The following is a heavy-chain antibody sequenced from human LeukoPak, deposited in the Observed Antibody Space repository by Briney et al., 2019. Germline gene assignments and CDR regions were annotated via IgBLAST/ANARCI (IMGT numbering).Heavy chain of an antibody. CDR3: AKHYYDSGRWTFDI. J-gene: IGHJ3*02. D-gene: IGHD3-10*01. CDR1: GFTFSSYA. Sequence: GGSLRLSCAASGFTFSSYAMSWVRKPPGKGLEWASVIGRGGGATYYADSVKGRFTISRDNSKNTLYLQMNSLRAEDTAVYYCAKHYYDSGRWTFDIWGQGTTVTVSS. CDR2: IGRGGGAT. V-gene: IGHV3-23*01.